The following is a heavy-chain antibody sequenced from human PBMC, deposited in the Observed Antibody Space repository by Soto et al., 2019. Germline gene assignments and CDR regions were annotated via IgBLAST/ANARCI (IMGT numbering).Heavy chain of an antibody. J-gene: IGHJ4*02. CDR3: ARSPTFYDYVWVNATY. Sequence: QVRPQQWGAGLLKPSETLSLTCAIYGASFSGYHWSWIRQPPGKGLEWIGEINPSGITDYNPSLKSGVDISVDTSKNQCSLKLSSVTAAGTAVYYCARSPTFYDYVWVNATYWGRGNLVTVSS. CDR2: INPSGIT. V-gene: IGHV4-34*01. CDR1: GASFSGYH. D-gene: IGHD3-16*01.